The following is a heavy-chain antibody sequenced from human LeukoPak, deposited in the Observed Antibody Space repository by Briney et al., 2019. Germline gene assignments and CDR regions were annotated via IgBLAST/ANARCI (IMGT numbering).Heavy chain of an antibody. CDR2: IIPIFGTA. Sequence: GSSVKVSCKASGGTFSSYAISWVRQAPGQGLEWMGGIIPIFGTANYAQKFQGRVTITADESTSTAYMELSSLRSEDTAVYYCARRSGSYHRDYYYYYYMDVWGKGTTVTISS. CDR1: GGTFSSYA. CDR3: ARRSGSYHRDYYYYYYMDV. V-gene: IGHV1-69*01. J-gene: IGHJ6*03. D-gene: IGHD3-10*01.